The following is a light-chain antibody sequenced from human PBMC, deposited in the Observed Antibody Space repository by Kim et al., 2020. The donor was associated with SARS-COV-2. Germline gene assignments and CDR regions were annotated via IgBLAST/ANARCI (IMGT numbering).Light chain of an antibody. CDR1: QSVSSN. Sequence: SMSPGERATLSCRASQSVSSNLAWYQQKPGQAPRLLIYDASTRATGIPARFSGSGSGTQFTLTISSLQSEDFAVYYCHQYNNWPLTYGGGPRWISN. J-gene: IGKJ4*01. CDR3: HQYNNWPLT. V-gene: IGKV3-15*01. CDR2: DAS.